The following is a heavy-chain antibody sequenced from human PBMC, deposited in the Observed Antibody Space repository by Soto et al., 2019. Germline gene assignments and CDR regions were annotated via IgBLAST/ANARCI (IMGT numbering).Heavy chain of an antibody. CDR1: GGSISSYY. Sequence: PSETLSLTCTVSGGSISSYYWSWIRQPPGKGLEWIGYIYYSGSTNYNPSLKSRVTISVDTSKNQFSLKLSSVTAADTAVYYCARLMGSSSWYWFDPWGQGTLVTSPQ. D-gene: IGHD6-13*01. CDR2: IYYSGST. CDR3: ARLMGSSSWYWFDP. J-gene: IGHJ5*02. V-gene: IGHV4-59*01.